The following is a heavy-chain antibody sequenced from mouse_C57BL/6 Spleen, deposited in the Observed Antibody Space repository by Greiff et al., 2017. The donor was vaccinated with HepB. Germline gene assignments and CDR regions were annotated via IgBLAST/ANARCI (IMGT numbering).Heavy chain of an antibody. V-gene: IGHV1-53*01. CDR3: ARAGESSPLAY. CDR1: GYTFTSYW. CDR2: INPSNGGT. Sequence: QVHVKQPGTELVKPGASVKLSCKASGYTFTSYWMHWVKQRPGQGLEWIGNINPSNGGTNYNEKFKSKATLTVDKSSSTAYMQLSSLTSEDSAVYYCARAGESSPLAYWGQGTLVTVSA. D-gene: IGHD1-1*01. J-gene: IGHJ3*01.